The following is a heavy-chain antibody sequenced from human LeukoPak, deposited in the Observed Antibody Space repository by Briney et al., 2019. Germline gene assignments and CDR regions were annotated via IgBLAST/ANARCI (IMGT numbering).Heavy chain of an antibody. CDR2: ISWNSGSI. CDR1: GFTFGDYA. CDR3: AKGLGYCRGYGCYFDY. V-gene: IGHV3-9*01. Sequence: GRSLRLSCAASGFTFGDYAMHWVRQAPGKGLEWVSGISWNSGSIGYADSVKGRFTTSRDNAKNSLYLQMNSLRAEDTALYYCAKGLGYCRGYGCYFDYWGQGTLVTVPS. D-gene: IGHD2-15*01. J-gene: IGHJ4*02.